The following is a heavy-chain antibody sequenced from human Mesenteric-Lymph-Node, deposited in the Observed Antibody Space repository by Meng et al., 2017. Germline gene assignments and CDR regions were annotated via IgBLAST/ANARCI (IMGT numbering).Heavy chain of an antibody. CDR2: ISSSGSTI. CDR1: GFTFSSYE. V-gene: IGHV3-48*03. Sequence: GESLKISCAASGFTFSSYEMNWVRQAPGKGLEWVSYISSSGSTIYYADSVKGRFTISRDNAKNSLYLQMNSLRAEDTAVYYCAREGRFGELSNAFDIWGQGTMVTVSS. D-gene: IGHD3-10*01. CDR3: AREGRFGELSNAFDI. J-gene: IGHJ3*02.